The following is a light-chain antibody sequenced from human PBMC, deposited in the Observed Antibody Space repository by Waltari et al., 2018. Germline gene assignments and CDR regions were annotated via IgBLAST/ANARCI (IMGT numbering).Light chain of an antibody. CDR3: GAWDSSLSAGV. J-gene: IGLJ2*01. Sequence: QSVLTQPPSVSAAPGQKVTISCSGNSSNIGKNYGSWYQQFPGTAPKILIYDSNKRPSGIPDRFSGSDSGTSATLGITGLQTGDEADYYCGAWDSSLSAGVFGGGTKLTVL. V-gene: IGLV1-51*01. CDR2: DSN. CDR1: SSNIGKNY.